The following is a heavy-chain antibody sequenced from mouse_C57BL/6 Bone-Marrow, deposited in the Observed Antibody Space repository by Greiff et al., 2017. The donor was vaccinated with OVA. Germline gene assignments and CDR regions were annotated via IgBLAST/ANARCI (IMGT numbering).Heavy chain of an antibody. J-gene: IGHJ3*01. V-gene: IGHV1-5*01. CDR3: TRPRWLLFWFAY. CDR2: IYPGNSDT. D-gene: IGHD2-3*01. Sequence: EVQLQQSGTVLARPGASVKMSCKTSGYTFTSYWMHWVKQRPGQGLEWIGAIYPGNSDTSYNQQFKGKATLTAVTSASTAYMELSSLTNEDSAVYFWTRPRWLLFWFAYWGQGTLVTVSA. CDR1: GYTFTSYW.